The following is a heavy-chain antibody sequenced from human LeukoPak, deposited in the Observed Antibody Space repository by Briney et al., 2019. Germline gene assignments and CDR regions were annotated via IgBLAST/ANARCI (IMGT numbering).Heavy chain of an antibody. CDR2: INPNSGGT. Sequence: ASVKVSCKASGYTFTGYYIHWVRQAPGQGLEWMGRINPNSGGTNYAQKFQGRVTMTRDTSISTAYMELSRLRSDDTAVYYCAREDSSGYYDNFDYWGQGTLVTVSS. V-gene: IGHV1-2*06. D-gene: IGHD3-22*01. CDR3: AREDSSGYYDNFDY. CDR1: GYTFTGYY. J-gene: IGHJ4*02.